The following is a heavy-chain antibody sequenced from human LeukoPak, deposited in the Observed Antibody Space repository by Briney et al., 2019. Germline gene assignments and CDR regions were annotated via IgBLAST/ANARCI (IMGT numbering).Heavy chain of an antibody. CDR3: ARANYYGSASHSGAAFDI. V-gene: IGHV1-2*02. CDR1: GYTFTNYY. CDR2: INPNSGGT. D-gene: IGHD3-10*01. Sequence: ASVEVSCKASGYTFTNYYLHWVRRAPGQGLEWIGWINPNSGGTNYGQKFKGRVTMTRDTSITTATMELSGLKSDDTAVYYCARANYYGSASHSGAAFDIWGQGTMVTFSS. J-gene: IGHJ3*02.